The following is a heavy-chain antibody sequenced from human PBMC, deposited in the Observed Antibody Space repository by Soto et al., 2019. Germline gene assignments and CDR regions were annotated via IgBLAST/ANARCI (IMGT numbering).Heavy chain of an antibody. D-gene: IGHD3-16*01. CDR3: AKDEIGAAES. V-gene: IGHV4-4*07. J-gene: IGHJ3*01. CDR1: GGTITVYS. CDR2: IDTSEKT. Sequence: SGALFLACTVSGGTITVYSWNWIRQTVGKGLEWIGRIDTSEKTNYIPSLKSRLTMSIDRFKNQFFLNLKFVTAADTAVYFCAKDEIGAAESCGQGTMVTVSS.